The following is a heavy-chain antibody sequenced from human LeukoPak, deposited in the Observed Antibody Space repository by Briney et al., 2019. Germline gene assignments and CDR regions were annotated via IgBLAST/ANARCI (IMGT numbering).Heavy chain of an antibody. CDR2: ISSSSSTI. CDR1: GFTFSSYS. CDR3: ATDIVVVPAALADY. V-gene: IGHV3-48*01. J-gene: IGHJ4*02. Sequence: GVSLRLSCAASGFTFSSYSMNWVRQAPGKGLEWVSYISSSSSTIYYADSVKGRFTISRDNAKNSLYLQMNSLRAEDTAVYYCATDIVVVPAALADYWGQGTLVIVSS. D-gene: IGHD2-2*01.